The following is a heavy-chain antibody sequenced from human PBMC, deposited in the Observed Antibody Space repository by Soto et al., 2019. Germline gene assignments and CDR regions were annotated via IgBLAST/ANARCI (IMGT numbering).Heavy chain of an antibody. CDR2: ISYDGSNK. J-gene: IGHJ6*02. D-gene: IGHD2-2*02. V-gene: IGHV3-30-3*01. Sequence: GGSLRLSCAASGFTFSSCAMHWVRQAPGKGLEWVAVISYDGSNKYYAESVKGRFTISRDNSKNTLYLQMNSLRAEDTAVYYCARGGYCSSTSCYTWGYYYYGRDGWGLGTTVTVSS. CDR3: ARGGYCSSTSCYTWGYYYYGRDG. CDR1: GFTFSSCA.